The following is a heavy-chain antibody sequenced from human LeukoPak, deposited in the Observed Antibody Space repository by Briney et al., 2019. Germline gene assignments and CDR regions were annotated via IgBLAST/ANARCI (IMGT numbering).Heavy chain of an antibody. V-gene: IGHV4-34*01. J-gene: IGHJ6*02. CDR2: INHSGST. Sequence: SETLSLTCAVYGGSFSGYYWSWIRQPPGKGLEWIGEINHSGSTNYNPSLKRRVTISVDTSKNQFSLKLSSVTAADTAVYYCARADYSYGSFPYYYYGMDVWGQGTTVTVSS. CDR1: GGSFSGYY. D-gene: IGHD5-18*01. CDR3: ARADYSYGSFPYYYYGMDV.